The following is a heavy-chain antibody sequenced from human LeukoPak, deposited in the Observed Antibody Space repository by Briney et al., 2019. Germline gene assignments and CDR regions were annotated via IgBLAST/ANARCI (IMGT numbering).Heavy chain of an antibody. CDR1: GYTFTGYY. CDR2: INLNSGGT. J-gene: IGHJ4*02. D-gene: IGHD1-14*01. Sequence: ASVKVSCKPSGYTFTGYYMHWMRQAPGQGREWMGWINLNSGGTNYAQKFQGRVTMTRDTSISTAYMELSRLRYDDTAVYYCASWAGGNEPVASFDYWGQGTLVTVSS. V-gene: IGHV1-2*02. CDR3: ASWAGGNEPVASFDY.